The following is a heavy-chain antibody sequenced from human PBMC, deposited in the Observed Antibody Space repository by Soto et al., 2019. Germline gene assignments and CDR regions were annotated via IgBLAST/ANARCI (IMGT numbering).Heavy chain of an antibody. D-gene: IGHD6-19*01. Sequence: PGGSLRLSCAASGFTFSSYAVHWVRQAPGKGLEWVAVISYDGSNKYYADSVKGRFTISRDNSKNTLYLQMNSLRAEDTAVYYCARVPGASRGWYSFAYGGQGTLVTVS. J-gene: IGHJ4*02. CDR2: ISYDGSNK. CDR3: ARVPGASRGWYSFAY. CDR1: GFTFSSYA. V-gene: IGHV3-30-3*01.